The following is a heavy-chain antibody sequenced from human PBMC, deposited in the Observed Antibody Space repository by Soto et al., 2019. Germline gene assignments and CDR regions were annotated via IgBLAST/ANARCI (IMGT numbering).Heavy chain of an antibody. V-gene: IGHV3-30*18. D-gene: IGHD3-3*01. CDR1: GFTFSSDG. Sequence: QVQLVESGGGVVQPGRSLRLSCAASGFTFSSDGMHWVRQAPVKGLEWVAVISYDGSNKYYADSLKGRFTISRDISKNTLNLQMNSLRAEDTAVYYCAKVPLRFLEWLLPVDWGQGTLVTVSS. CDR2: ISYDGSNK. J-gene: IGHJ4*02. CDR3: AKVPLRFLEWLLPVD.